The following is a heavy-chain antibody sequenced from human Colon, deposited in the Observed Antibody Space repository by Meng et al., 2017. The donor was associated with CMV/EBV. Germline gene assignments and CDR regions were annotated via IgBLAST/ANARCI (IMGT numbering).Heavy chain of an antibody. V-gene: IGHV4-4*07. CDR2: IYPSGFP. D-gene: IGHD5-18*01. Sequence: QVQLQGAGPGLVKPSESLSLSCTVSGGSNSSYYWSWIRQPAGKGLEWIGRIYPSGFPKYKPSLESRVTMSADTSKNQISLKLTSVTAADTAVYYCARAQYTYGYWIFDYWGQGTLVTVSS. CDR3: ARAQYTYGYWIFDY. CDR1: GGSNSSYY. J-gene: IGHJ4*02.